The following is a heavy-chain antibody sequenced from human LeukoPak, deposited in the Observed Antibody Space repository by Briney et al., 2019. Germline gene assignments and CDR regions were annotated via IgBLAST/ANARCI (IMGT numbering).Heavy chain of an antibody. CDR3: ARDPYYYDSSGYHFDY. J-gene: IGHJ4*02. V-gene: IGHV3-21*01. Sequence: GGSLRLSCAASGFTFSSYSMSWVRQAPGKGLEWVSSISSSSSYIYYADSVKGRFTISRDNAKNSLYLQMNSLRAEDTAVYYCARDPYYYDSSGYHFDYWGQGTLVTVSS. CDR2: ISSSSSYI. D-gene: IGHD3-22*01. CDR1: GFTFSSYS.